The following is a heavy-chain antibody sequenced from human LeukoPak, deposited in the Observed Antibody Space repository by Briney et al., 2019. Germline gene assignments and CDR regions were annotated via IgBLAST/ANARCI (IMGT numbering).Heavy chain of an antibody. CDR3: AGLLGPWYIGY. CDR2: IYYTGST. J-gene: IGHJ4*02. V-gene: IGHV4-59*01. CDR1: DDSISGYY. D-gene: IGHD1-14*01. Sequence: VKPSETLSLTCTVSDDSISGYYWSWVRQPPGKGLEWIGYIYYTGSTKYNPSLESRVSFSVDTSKNQFSLRLTSVTAADTALYYCAGLLGPWYIGYWGQGTLVTVSS.